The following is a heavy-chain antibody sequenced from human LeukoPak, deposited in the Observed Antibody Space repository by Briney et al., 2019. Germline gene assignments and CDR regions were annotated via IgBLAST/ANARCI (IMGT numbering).Heavy chain of an antibody. J-gene: IGHJ4*02. V-gene: IGHV3-33*06. CDR2: IGSDGTNR. D-gene: IGHD4-11*01. Sequence: GRSLRLSCATSGFTFSHYGMHWVRQAPGKGLEWVALIGSDGTNRYYGDPVKGRFTISRDNFQRTVYLQMNSLRAEDTAVYYCAKDAQRGFDYSNSLDNWGQGTLVTVSS. CDR3: AKDAQRGFDYSNSLDN. CDR1: GFTFSHYG.